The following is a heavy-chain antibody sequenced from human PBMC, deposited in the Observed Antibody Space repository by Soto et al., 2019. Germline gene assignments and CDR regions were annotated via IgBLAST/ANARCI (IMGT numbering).Heavy chain of an antibody. CDR2: IIPIFGTA. CDR1: GGTFSSYA. Sequence: ASVKVSCKASGGTFSSYAISWVRQAPGQGLEWMGGIIPIFGTANYAQKFQGRVTITADESTSTAYMELSSLRSEDTAVYYCARSGVTMIVVVITDGMDVWGQGTTVTVSS. J-gene: IGHJ6*02. D-gene: IGHD3-22*01. V-gene: IGHV1-69*13. CDR3: ARSGVTMIVVVITDGMDV.